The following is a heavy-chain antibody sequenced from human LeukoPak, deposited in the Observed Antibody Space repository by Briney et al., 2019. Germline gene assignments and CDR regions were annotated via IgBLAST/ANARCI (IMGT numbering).Heavy chain of an antibody. Sequence: ASVKVSCKASGYTFTSYGISWVRQAPGQGLEWMGWISAYNGNTNYAQKLQGRVTMTTDTSTSTAYMELRSLRSDDTAVYYCARGYCSGGSCYRSYYYYYMDVWGKGTTVTISS. J-gene: IGHJ6*03. CDR1: GYTFTSYG. V-gene: IGHV1-18*01. CDR3: ARGYCSGGSCYRSYYYYYMDV. CDR2: ISAYNGNT. D-gene: IGHD2-15*01.